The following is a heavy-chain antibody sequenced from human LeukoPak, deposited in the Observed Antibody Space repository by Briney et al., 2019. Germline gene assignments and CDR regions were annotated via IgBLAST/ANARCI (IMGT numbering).Heavy chain of an antibody. CDR3: AKSLLLGYSGGGDY. CDR2: ISGSGGST. Sequence: PGGSLRLSCAASGFTFSSYAMSWVRQAPGKGPEWVSAISGSGGSTYYADSVKGRFTISRDNSKNTLYLQMNSLRAEDTAVYCCAKSLLLGYSGGGDYWGQGTLVTVSS. J-gene: IGHJ4*02. D-gene: IGHD5-12*01. V-gene: IGHV3-23*01. CDR1: GFTFSSYA.